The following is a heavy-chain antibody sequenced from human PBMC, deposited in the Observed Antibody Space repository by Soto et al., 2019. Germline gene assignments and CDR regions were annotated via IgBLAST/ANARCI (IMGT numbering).Heavy chain of an antibody. CDR3: AREDMVTDAFDI. D-gene: IGHD5-18*01. Sequence: ASVKVSCKASGGTFSSYTISWVRQAPGQGLEWMGRIIPILGIANYAQKFQGRVTITADKSTSTAYMELSSLRSEDTAVYYCAREDMVTDAFDIWGQGTMVTVSS. V-gene: IGHV1-69*04. CDR2: IIPILGIA. CDR1: GGTFSSYT. J-gene: IGHJ3*02.